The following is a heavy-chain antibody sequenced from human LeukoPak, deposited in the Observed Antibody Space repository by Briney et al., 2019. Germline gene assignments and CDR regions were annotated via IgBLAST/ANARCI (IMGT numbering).Heavy chain of an antibody. Sequence: ASVTVSCKASGYTFTGYYMRWVRQAPGQGLEWMGWINPNSGGTNYAQKFQGRVTMTRDTSISTAYMELSRLRSDDTAVYYCARDSGQWLVTDWFDPWGQGTLVTVSS. CDR3: ARDSGQWLVTDWFDP. D-gene: IGHD6-19*01. J-gene: IGHJ5*02. CDR1: GYTFTGYY. V-gene: IGHV1-2*02. CDR2: INPNSGGT.